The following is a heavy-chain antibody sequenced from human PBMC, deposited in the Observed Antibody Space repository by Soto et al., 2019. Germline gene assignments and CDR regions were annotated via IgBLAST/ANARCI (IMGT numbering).Heavy chain of an antibody. V-gene: IGHV3-23*01. CDR2: ISGSGVST. D-gene: IGHD3-22*01. CDR3: AKSPGMYYYDSSGYHHYDY. J-gene: IGHJ4*02. CDR1: GFTFSSYA. Sequence: SLRLSCAASGFTFSSYAMSWVRQAPGKGLEWVSAISGSGVSTYYADSVKGRFTISRDNSENTLYLQMNSLRAEDTAVYYCAKSPGMYYYDSSGYHHYDYWGQGTLVTVSS.